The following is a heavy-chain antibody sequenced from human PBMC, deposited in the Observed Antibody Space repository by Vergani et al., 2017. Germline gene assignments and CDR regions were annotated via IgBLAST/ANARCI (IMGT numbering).Heavy chain of an antibody. V-gene: IGHV1-69*02. D-gene: IGHD4-17*01. J-gene: IGHJ4*02. CDR1: GGTFSSYT. CDR3: ARSGGAYGELL. Sequence: QVQLVQSGAEVKKPGSSVKVSYKASGGTFSSYTISWVRQAPGQGLEWMGRIIPILGIANYAQKFQGRVTITADKSTSTAYMELSSLRSEDTAVYYCARSGGAYGELLWGQGTLVTVSS. CDR2: IIPILGIA.